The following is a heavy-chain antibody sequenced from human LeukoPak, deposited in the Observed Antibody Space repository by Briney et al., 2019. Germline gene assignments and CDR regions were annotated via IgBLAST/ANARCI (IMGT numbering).Heavy chain of an antibody. CDR3: ARDRVTMVRGVTTTLWDYYYGMDV. J-gene: IGHJ6*04. Sequence: GGSLRLSCAASGFTFSSYWMSWVRQAPGKGLEWVANIEQGGSEKYYVDSVKGRFTISRDNAKNSLYLQMTSLRAEDTAVYYCARDRVTMVRGVTTTLWDYYYGMDVWGKGTTVTVSS. D-gene: IGHD3-10*01. V-gene: IGHV3-7*03. CDR1: GFTFSSYW. CDR2: IEQGGSEK.